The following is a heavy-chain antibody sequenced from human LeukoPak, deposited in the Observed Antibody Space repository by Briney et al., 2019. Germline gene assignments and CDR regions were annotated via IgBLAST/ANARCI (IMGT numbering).Heavy chain of an antibody. Sequence: ASVKVSCKASGYTFTGYYMHWVRQAPGQGLEWMGWTNPNSGGTNYAQKFQGRVTMTRDTSISTAYMELSRLRSDDTAVYYCARLGYCSSTSCFDYWGQGTLVTVSS. V-gene: IGHV1-2*02. J-gene: IGHJ4*02. CDR2: TNPNSGGT. CDR3: ARLGYCSSTSCFDY. CDR1: GYTFTGYY. D-gene: IGHD2-2*01.